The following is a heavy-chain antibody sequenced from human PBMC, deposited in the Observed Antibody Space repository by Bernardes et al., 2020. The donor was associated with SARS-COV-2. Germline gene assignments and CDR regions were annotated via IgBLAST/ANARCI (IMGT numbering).Heavy chain of an antibody. D-gene: IGHD2-2*01. CDR2: IDPSSGGSI. J-gene: IGHJ6*01. CDR3: ARAPSDYYGMDV. V-gene: IGHV1-46*01. Sequence: ASMKVSCRASGYTLTSYYMNWVRQAPGQGPEWMGIIDPSSGGSIRYAQRFQGRVTMTSDTSTSTVYMELSRLRSEDTAVYYCARAPSDYYGMDVWGQGTTVTVSS. CDR1: GYTLTSYY.